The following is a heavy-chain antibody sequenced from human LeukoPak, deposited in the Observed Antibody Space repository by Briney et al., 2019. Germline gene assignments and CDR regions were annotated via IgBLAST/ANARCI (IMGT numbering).Heavy chain of an antibody. V-gene: IGHV1-18*01. J-gene: IGHJ6*02. CDR1: GYTFSSHS. CDR2: ISAYNGNT. Sequence: ASVKVSCKTSGYTFSSHSMNWVRQAPGQGLEWMGWISAYNGNTNYAQKLQGRVTMTTDTSTSTAYMELRSLGSDDTAVYYCARGGKWELYGMDVWGQGTTVTVSS. D-gene: IGHD1-26*01. CDR3: ARGGKWELYGMDV.